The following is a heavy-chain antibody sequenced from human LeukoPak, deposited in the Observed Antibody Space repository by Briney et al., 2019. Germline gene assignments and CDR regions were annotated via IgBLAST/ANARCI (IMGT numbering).Heavy chain of an antibody. V-gene: IGHV3-23*01. D-gene: IGHD1-26*01. CDR1: GFTLRSYG. J-gene: IGHJ4*02. CDR2: ISDTDDST. CDR3: AKEMSGGKPFHY. Sequence: PGGSLRLSCAASGFTLRSYGMNWVREAPGHGLEWVSAISDTDDSTFYADSVKGRFTISRDNSKNTLYLQMNSLRAEDTAIYYCAKEMSGGKPFHYWGQGTLVTVSA.